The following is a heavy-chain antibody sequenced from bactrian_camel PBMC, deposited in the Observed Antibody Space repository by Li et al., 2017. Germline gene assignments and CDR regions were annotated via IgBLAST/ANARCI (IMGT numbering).Heavy chain of an antibody. CDR1: GFTFSSYS. Sequence: VQLVESGGGLVQPGVSLRLSCTASGFTFSSYSMYWVRQAPGKGLEWVSYINSDGSTAYTDSVKGRFTISRDNAKNTLYLQLNSLKTEDTAMYYYATGSRWYPSWGQGTQVTVS. V-gene: IGHV3S1*01. J-gene: IGHJ4*01. CDR3: ATGSRWYPS. D-gene: IGHD6*01. CDR2: INSDGST.